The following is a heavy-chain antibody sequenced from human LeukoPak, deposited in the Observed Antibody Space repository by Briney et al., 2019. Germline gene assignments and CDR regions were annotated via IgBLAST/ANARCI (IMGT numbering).Heavy chain of an antibody. CDR2: INPNSGGT. Sequence: GASVKVSCKASGYTFTGYYMHWVRQAPGQGLEWMGWINPNSGGTNYAQKFQGRVTMTRDTSISTAYMELSRLRSDDTAVYYCAITLGYSSGWTYFDYWGQGTLVTVSS. CDR1: GYTFTGYY. CDR3: AITLGYSSGWTYFDY. V-gene: IGHV1-2*02. J-gene: IGHJ4*02. D-gene: IGHD6-19*01.